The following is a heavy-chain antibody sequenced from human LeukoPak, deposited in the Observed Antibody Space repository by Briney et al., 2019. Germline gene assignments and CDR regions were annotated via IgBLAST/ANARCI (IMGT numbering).Heavy chain of an antibody. CDR2: ISSTGSYT. Sequence: GGSLRLSCVASGFSLSGYWMYWVRQAPGKGLEWVSAISSTGSYTYHADSVKGRFTISRDNSKNTLYLQMNSLRVEDTAVYYCARRGESTNYGDYRFDSWGQGTLVFVSS. D-gene: IGHD4-17*01. CDR3: ARRGESTNYGDYRFDS. CDR1: GFSLSGYW. V-gene: IGHV3-23*01. J-gene: IGHJ4*02.